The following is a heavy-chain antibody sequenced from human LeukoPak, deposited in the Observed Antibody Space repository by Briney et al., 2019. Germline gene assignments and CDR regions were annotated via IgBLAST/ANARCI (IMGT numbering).Heavy chain of an antibody. CDR1: GYTFTDSY. V-gene: IGHV1-2*02. CDR3: ARASYRSTSWHGYYFDY. D-gene: IGHD6-13*01. J-gene: IGHJ4*02. Sequence: VASVKVSCKASGYTFTDSYIHWVRQAPGQGLEWMGWINPNSGGANYAQKFQGRVTMTRGTSINTAYMELSGLTSDDTAVYYCARASYRSTSWHGYYFDYWGQGTLVTVSS. CDR2: INPNSGGA.